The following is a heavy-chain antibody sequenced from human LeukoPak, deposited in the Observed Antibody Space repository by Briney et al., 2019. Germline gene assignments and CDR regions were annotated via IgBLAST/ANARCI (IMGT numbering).Heavy chain of an antibody. J-gene: IGHJ4*02. CDR2: VYHSGSS. CDR3: AKLLGEGY. CDR1: GASVSSYF. D-gene: IGHD6-13*01. Sequence: SETLSLTCTVSGASVSSYFWSWIRQSPEKGLEWIGYVYHSGSSSSNPSLQSRVTISQDTSRNQVSLKMTSATAADTAVYYCAKLLGEGYWGQGTQVVVSS. V-gene: IGHV4-59*02.